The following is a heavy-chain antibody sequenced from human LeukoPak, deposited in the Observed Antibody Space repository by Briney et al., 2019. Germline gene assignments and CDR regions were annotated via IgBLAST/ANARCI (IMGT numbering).Heavy chain of an antibody. CDR1: GYSFTSYW. Sequence: GESLKISCKGSGYSFTSYWIGWVRQMPGKGLEWMGIIYPGDSDTRYSPSFQGQVTISADKSISTAYLQWSSLKASDTAMYYCARQGRLGYCSSTSCSSFDYWGQGTLVTVSS. V-gene: IGHV5-51*01. J-gene: IGHJ4*02. D-gene: IGHD2-2*01. CDR3: ARQGRLGYCSSTSCSSFDY. CDR2: IYPGDSDT.